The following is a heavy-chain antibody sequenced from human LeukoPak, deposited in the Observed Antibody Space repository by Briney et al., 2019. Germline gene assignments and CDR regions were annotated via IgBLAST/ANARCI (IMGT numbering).Heavy chain of an antibody. Sequence: GGSLRLSCAASGFTFSSYAMHCVRQAPGKGLEWVAVISNDGSNKYYADSVKGRFTISRENTKNTLYLQMNSLRAEDTAVYYCPSGSHYYDSSGYPGYYWGQGTLVTVSS. V-gene: IGHV3-30-3*01. D-gene: IGHD3-22*01. J-gene: IGHJ4*02. CDR1: GFTFSSYA. CDR2: ISNDGSNK. CDR3: PSGSHYYDSSGYPGYY.